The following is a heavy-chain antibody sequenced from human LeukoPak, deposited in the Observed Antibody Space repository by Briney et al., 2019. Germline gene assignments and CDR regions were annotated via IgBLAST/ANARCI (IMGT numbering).Heavy chain of an antibody. Sequence: ASGKVASKASGYTFPSYAISWVRGAPGQGVGWRGGIIPIFGTANYAQKFQGRVTITADESTSAAYIDLSSLRSEDTAVYFCASAPRYSSSWPNNWFDPWGQGTLVTVSS. CDR2: IIPIFGTA. V-gene: IGHV1-69*01. D-gene: IGHD6-13*01. J-gene: IGHJ5*02. CDR3: ASAPRYSSSWPNNWFDP. CDR1: GYTFPSYA.